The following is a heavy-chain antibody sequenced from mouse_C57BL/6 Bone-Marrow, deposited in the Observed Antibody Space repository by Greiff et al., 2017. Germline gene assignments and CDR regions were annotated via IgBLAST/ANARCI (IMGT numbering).Heavy chain of an antibody. CDR2: IYPSDSET. CDR3: ARFRWLRRGGAMDY. CDR1: GYTFTSYW. V-gene: IGHV1-61*01. Sequence: QVQLQQPGAELVRPGSSVKLSCKASGYTFTSYWMDWVKQRPGQGLEWIGNIYPSDSETHYNQKFKDKATLTVDKSSSTAYMQLSSLASEDSAVYYCARFRWLRRGGAMDYWGQGTSVTVSS. J-gene: IGHJ4*01. D-gene: IGHD2-2*01.